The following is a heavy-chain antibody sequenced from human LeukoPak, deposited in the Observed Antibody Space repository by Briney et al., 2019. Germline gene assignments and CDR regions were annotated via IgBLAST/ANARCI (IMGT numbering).Heavy chain of an antibody. D-gene: IGHD4-17*01. CDR1: GGSISTAHW. Sequence: KPSGTLSLTCAVSGGSISTAHWWNWVRQSPGKGLEWIGEIYHRGNSNYNPSLKSRVSISVDTSKNQFSLKVTSLTAADTAVYYCARVTTVTTRWIDYWGQGTLVTVSS. J-gene: IGHJ4*02. V-gene: IGHV4-4*02. CDR2: IYHRGNS. CDR3: ARVTTVTTRWIDY.